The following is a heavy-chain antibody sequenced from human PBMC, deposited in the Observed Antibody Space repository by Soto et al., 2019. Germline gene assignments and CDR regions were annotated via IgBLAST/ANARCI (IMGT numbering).Heavy chain of an antibody. CDR1: GFTFSSYS. V-gene: IGHV3-21*01. CDR2: ISSSSSYI. Sequence: GGSLRLSCAASGFTFSSYSMNWVRQAPGKGLEWVSSISSSSSYIYYADSVKGRFTISRDNAKNSLYLQMNSLRAEDTAVYYCARDLKYDPLPPYSFDYSGQGPLVTVSS. CDR3: ARDLKYDPLPPYSFDY. D-gene: IGHD3-16*01. J-gene: IGHJ4*02.